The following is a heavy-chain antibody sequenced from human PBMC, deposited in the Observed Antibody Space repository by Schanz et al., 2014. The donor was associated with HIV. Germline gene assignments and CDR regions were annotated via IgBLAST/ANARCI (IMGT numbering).Heavy chain of an antibody. CDR2: IIPSFDTT. Sequence: QVQLVQSGAEVKKPGSSVKVSCKASGGTFSSYAISWVRQAPGQGLEWMGGIIPSFDTTNYAQTFQGRVTITADKSTSTAYMELSSLRSEDTAVYYCSRFGVFDLVVHYYGMDVWGQGTTVTVS. J-gene: IGHJ6*02. CDR1: GGTFSSYA. V-gene: IGHV1-69*06. CDR3: SRFGVFDLVVHYYGMDV. D-gene: IGHD2-21*01.